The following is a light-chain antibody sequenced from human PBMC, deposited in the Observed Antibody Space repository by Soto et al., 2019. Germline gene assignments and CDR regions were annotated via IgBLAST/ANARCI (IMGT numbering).Light chain of an antibody. CDR3: QQYDDWPPMYT. Sequence: DIQMTQSPSTLSASVGDTGTITFRASESIDNWLAWYQQKPGKAPKLLIFAASTLVRGVPSRFSGRGSGTEFTLTISSLQSEDCAVYYCQQYDDWPPMYTVGQGTKVDIK. J-gene: IGKJ2*01. CDR1: ESIDNW. V-gene: IGKV1-5*01. CDR2: AAS.